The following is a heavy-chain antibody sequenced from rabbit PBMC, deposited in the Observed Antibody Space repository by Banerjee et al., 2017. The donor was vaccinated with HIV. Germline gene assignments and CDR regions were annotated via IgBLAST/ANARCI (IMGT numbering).Heavy chain of an antibody. CDR2: IYTGNGKT. Sequence: QSLEESGGGLVQPEGSLALTCKASGFSFSSNYDMCWVRQAPGKGLEWIGCIYTGNGKTYYASWAKGRFTISKSSSTTVTLQMPSLTAADTATYFCTRDAGTGDYIDVYFSLWGPGTLVTVS. D-gene: IGHD8-1*01. J-gene: IGHJ4*01. CDR1: GFSFSSNYD. V-gene: IGHV1S40*01. CDR3: TRDAGTGDYIDVYFSL.